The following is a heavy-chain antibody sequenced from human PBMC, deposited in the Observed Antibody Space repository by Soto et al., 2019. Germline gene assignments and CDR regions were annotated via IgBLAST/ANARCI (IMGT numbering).Heavy chain of an antibody. CDR2: IYYSGST. V-gene: IGHV4-39*01. J-gene: IGHJ5*02. Sequence: SETLSLTCTVSGGSISSSSYYWGWIRQPPGKGLEWIGSIYYSGSTYYNPSLKSRVTISVDTSKNKFSLKLRSVTAADTDVYYCARPNSGYYFSWFDTWGQGTMVTVSS. D-gene: IGHD3-22*01. CDR3: ARPNSGYYFSWFDT. CDR1: GGSISSSSYY.